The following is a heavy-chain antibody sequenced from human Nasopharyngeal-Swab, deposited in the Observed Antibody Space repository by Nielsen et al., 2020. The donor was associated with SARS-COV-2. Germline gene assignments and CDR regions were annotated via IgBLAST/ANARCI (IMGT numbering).Heavy chain of an antibody. D-gene: IGHD6-13*01. CDR2: ISYDGSNK. Sequence: GESLKISCAASGFTFSSYAMHWVRQAPGKGLEWVAVISYDGSNKYYADSVKGRFTISRDHSKNTLYLQMNSLRAEDTAVYYCAAEATGTDAFDIWGQGTMVTVSS. CDR3: AAEATGTDAFDI. CDR1: GFTFSSYA. V-gene: IGHV3-30*04. J-gene: IGHJ3*02.